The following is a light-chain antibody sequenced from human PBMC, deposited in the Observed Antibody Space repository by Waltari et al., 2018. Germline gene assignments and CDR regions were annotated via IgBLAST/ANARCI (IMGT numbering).Light chain of an antibody. CDR2: GTS. CDR3: QQFKSFLFT. V-gene: IGKV1-9*01. Sequence: DIQLTQSPSFLSASVGDRVTITCRASQGTNNNLAWYQQKPGKAPNLLIYGTSTFQSGVPSRFSGSQSGTEFTLTISSLQPEDFATYYCQQFKSFLFTFGQGTRLDIK. J-gene: IGKJ5*01. CDR1: QGTNNN.